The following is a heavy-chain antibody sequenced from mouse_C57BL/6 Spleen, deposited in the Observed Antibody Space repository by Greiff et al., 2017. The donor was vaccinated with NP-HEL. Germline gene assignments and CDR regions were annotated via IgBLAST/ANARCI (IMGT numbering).Heavy chain of an antibody. CDR1: GFTFSDYG. D-gene: IGHD2-4*01. V-gene: IGHV5-17*01. J-gene: IGHJ4*01. CDR2: ISSGSSTI. Sequence: DVKLVESGGGLVKPGGSLKLSCAASGFTFSDYGMHWVRQAPEKGLEWVAYISSGSSTIYYADTVKGRFTISRDNAKNTLFLQMTSLRSEDTAMYYCASYYDYLYYAMDYWGQGTSVTVSS. CDR3: ASYYDYLYYAMDY.